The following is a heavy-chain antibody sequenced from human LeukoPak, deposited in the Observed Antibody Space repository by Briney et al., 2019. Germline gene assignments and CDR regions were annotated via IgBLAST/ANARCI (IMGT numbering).Heavy chain of an antibody. V-gene: IGHV4-4*07. J-gene: IGHJ1*01. CDR2: LSPSGTT. CDR1: GGSFGSYY. D-gene: IGHD3-10*01. CDR3: AATGAGRGWYFGELQT. Sequence: PSETLSLTCTVSGGSFGSYYWTWVRQSAGKGLEWIGRLSPSGTTNYSPSLNNRVSVSGDTLKNQFSLNLMSVTAADTAIYYCAATGAGRGWYFGELQTWGRGILVAVS.